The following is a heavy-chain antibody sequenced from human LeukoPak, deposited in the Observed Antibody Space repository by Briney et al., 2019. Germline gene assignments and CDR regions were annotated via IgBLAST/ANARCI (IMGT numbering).Heavy chain of an antibody. CDR2: INHSGST. CDR1: GGSFSGYY. J-gene: IGHJ5*02. Sequence: KPSETLSLTCAVYGGSFSGYYWSWIRQPPGKGLEWIGEINHSGSTNYNPSLKSRVTISVDTSKNQFSLKLSSVTAADTAVYYCAKGSSWYGGFDPWGQGTLVTVSS. D-gene: IGHD6-13*01. CDR3: AKGSSWYGGFDP. V-gene: IGHV4-34*01.